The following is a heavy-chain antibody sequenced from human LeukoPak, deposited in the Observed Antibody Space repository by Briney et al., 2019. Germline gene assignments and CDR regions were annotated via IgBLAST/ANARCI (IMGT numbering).Heavy chain of an antibody. CDR3: ARGDAYNFFDS. V-gene: IGHV3-66*02. D-gene: IGHD5-24*01. CDR2: FYVGGAT. CDR1: GFAVSSHY. J-gene: IGHJ4*02. Sequence: GGSLRLSCEASGFAVSSHYMSWVRQAPGKGLEWVSVFYVGGATYYADSVKGRFTISRDTSKNTLYLQMNGLSAEDTAVYYYARGDAYNFFDSWGQGTLVTVSS.